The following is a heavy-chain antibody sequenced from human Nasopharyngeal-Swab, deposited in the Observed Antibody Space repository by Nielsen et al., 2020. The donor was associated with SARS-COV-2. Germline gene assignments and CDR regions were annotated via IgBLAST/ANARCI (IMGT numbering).Heavy chain of an antibody. Sequence: LTRAASGFTFSSYAMSWVRQAPGKGLEWVSAISGSGGSTYYADSVKGRFTISRDNSKNTLYLQMNSLRAEDTAVYYCAKIPYDSSGFPQDYFDYWGQGTLVTVSS. CDR1: GFTFSSYA. V-gene: IGHV3-23*01. J-gene: IGHJ4*02. CDR3: AKIPYDSSGFPQDYFDY. CDR2: ISGSGGST. D-gene: IGHD3-22*01.